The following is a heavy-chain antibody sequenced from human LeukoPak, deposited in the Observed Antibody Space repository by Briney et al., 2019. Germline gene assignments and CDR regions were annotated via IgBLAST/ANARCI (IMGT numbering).Heavy chain of an antibody. Sequence: GGSLRLSCAASGFTFSSYWMGWVRQAPGKGLEWVANIKEDGSEKYYVDSVKGRFTISRDNTKNSLYLQMNSLRAEDTAVYYCARDKVVGPTICDYWGQGALVTVSS. CDR1: GFTFSSYW. D-gene: IGHD1-26*01. CDR2: IKEDGSEK. CDR3: ARDKVVGPTICDY. V-gene: IGHV3-7*01. J-gene: IGHJ4*02.